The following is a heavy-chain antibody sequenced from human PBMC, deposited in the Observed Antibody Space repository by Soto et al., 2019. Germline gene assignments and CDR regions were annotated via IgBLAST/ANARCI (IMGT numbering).Heavy chain of an antibody. CDR2: IYYSGST. CDR1: GGSISSYY. Sequence: SETLSLTCTASGGSISSYYWSWIRQPPGKGLEWIGYIYYSGSTNYNPSLKSRVTISVDTSKNQFSLKLSSVTAADTAVYYCARAYGGYADYWGQGALVTVSS. CDR3: ARAYGGYADY. V-gene: IGHV4-59*01. D-gene: IGHD5-12*01. J-gene: IGHJ4*02.